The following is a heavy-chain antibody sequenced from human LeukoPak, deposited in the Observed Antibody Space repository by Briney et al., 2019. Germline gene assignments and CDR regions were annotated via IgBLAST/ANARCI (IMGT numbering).Heavy chain of an antibody. Sequence: PGGSLRLSCAASGLTFSRFWMHWARQAPGKGLVWVSRIKSDGSTRYADSVKGRFTVSRDNAKNTVSLQMNSLRAEDTGVYYCARAASESGGYYPENFRHWGQGTLVIVSS. J-gene: IGHJ1*01. CDR3: ARAASESGGYYPENFRH. CDR2: IKSDGST. V-gene: IGHV3-74*01. CDR1: GLTFSRFW. D-gene: IGHD3-22*01.